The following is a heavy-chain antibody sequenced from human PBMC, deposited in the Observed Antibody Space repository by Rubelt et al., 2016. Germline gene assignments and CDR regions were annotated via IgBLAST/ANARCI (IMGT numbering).Heavy chain of an antibody. CDR1: GFTFSSYA. Sequence: VQLVESGGGLVQPGGSLRLSCAASGFTFSSYAMHWVRQAPGKGLEWVAVISYDGSNKYYADSVKGRFTISRDNSKNTLYLQMNSLRAADTAVYYCAKAEYSSSSGMDVWGQGTTVTVSS. CDR3: AKAEYSSSSGMDV. D-gene: IGHD6-6*01. J-gene: IGHJ6*02. CDR2: ISYDGSNK. V-gene: IGHV3-30*04.